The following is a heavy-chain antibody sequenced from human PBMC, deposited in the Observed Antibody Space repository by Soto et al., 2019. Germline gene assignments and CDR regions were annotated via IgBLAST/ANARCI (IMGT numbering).Heavy chain of an antibody. D-gene: IGHD3-10*01. CDR1: GYTFTSYD. Sequence: QVQLVQSGAEVKKPGASVKVSCKASGYTFTSYDINWGRQATGQGREWMGWMNPNSGNTGYAQKFNGRVTMTSNTYISTAYMELRSLRSEDTAVSYYASVRTYYYGSGSPGAFDIWGQGTMVTVSS. V-gene: IGHV1-8*01. J-gene: IGHJ3*02. CDR3: ASVRTYYYGSGSPGAFDI. CDR2: MNPNSGNT.